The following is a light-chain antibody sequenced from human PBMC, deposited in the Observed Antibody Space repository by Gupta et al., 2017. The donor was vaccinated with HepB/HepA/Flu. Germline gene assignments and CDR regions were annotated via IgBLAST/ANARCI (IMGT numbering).Light chain of an antibody. CDR1: SSDIGAYNH. CDR2: DVI. V-gene: IGLV2-14*03. Sequence: QSALTQTASVSGSLGQSITISCTGTSSDIGAYNHVSWYQQPPGKAPKLMIYDVINRPSGVPNRFSGSEAGNTASHTISALQAEDDADYYCSSHTTKNTLVFGGGTKLTVL. CDR3: SSHTTKNTLV. J-gene: IGLJ2*01.